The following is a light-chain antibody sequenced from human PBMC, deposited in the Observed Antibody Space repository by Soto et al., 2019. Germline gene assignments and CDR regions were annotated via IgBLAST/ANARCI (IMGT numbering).Light chain of an antibody. CDR2: AES. J-gene: IGKJ1*01. Sequence: DIQMTQSRSSLSSSVGYRFTSTWLAIQGISSWLAWYQQKPGKDTKILIYAESSLQSGVKSRFSGSGSGTDFTLTISSMQPEDFATYYCKQANSFQWTFGNVTQLDLK. CDR3: KQANSFQWT. CDR1: QGISSW. V-gene: IGKV1-12*01.